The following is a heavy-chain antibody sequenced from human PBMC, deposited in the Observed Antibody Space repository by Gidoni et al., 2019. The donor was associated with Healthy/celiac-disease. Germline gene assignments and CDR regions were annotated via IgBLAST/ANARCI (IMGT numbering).Heavy chain of an antibody. Sequence: QVQLVQSGAAVTKPGASVKVSCKASGYTFTGYYMHWVRQAPGQGLEWMGWINPNSGGTNYAQKFQGRVTMTRDTSISTAYMELSRLRSDDTAVYYCARRWLLQRDLGIFGYWGQGTLVTVSS. J-gene: IGHJ4*02. CDR3: ARRWLLQRDLGIFGY. D-gene: IGHD2-15*01. CDR2: INPNSGGT. CDR1: GYTFTGYY. V-gene: IGHV1-2*02.